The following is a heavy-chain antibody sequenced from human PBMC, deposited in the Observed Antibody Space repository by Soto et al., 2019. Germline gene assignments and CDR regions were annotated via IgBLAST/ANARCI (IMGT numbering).Heavy chain of an antibody. D-gene: IGHD1-26*01. CDR1: GFPFSDLY. Sequence: EVQVVESGGGLVQPGGSLRLSCAASGFPFSDLYIDWVRQAPGKGLEWVARIRNKANYYTTDYAASVKGRFTISRDDSKNSVYLQMNSLKTEVTAVYYCLIVGGTRTWGQGTLVSVSS. V-gene: IGHV3-72*01. CDR3: LIVGGTRT. CDR2: IRNKANYYTT. J-gene: IGHJ5*02.